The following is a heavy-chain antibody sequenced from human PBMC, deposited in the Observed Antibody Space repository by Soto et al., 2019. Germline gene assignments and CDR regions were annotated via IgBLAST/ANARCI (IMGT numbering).Heavy chain of an antibody. CDR2: LYDVDGS. V-gene: IGHV3-53*01. D-gene: IGHD1-1*01. J-gene: IGHJ3*01. Sequence: DVQLVESGGGLMQPGESLRLSCAASGLTVSGKKYVAWVRQAPGKGLEWVSALYDVDGSFYADSVKGRFTTSSDSSKTTVYLQMYGLRPDDTTVYYCATWHEREHAYDVWGQGTTVTVSS. CDR1: GLTVSGKKY. CDR3: ATWHEREHAYDV.